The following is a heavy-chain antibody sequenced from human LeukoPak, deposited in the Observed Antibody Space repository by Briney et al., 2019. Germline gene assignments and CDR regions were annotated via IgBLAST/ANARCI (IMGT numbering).Heavy chain of an antibody. CDR2: INPNSGGT. J-gene: IGHJ4*02. D-gene: IGHD6-6*01. Sequence: GASVKVSCKASGYTFTGYYMHWVRQAPGQGLEWMGRINPNSGGTNYAQKFQGRVTMTRDTSISTAYVELSRLRSDDTAVYYCARDHGYSSSSDYWGQGTLVTVSS. V-gene: IGHV1-2*06. CDR3: ARDHGYSSSSDY. CDR1: GYTFTGYY.